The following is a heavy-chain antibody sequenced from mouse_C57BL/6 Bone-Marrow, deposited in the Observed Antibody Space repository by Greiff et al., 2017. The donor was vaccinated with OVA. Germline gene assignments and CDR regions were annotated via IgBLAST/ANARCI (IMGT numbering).Heavy chain of an antibody. D-gene: IGHD1-1*01. CDR1: GYSFTDYN. V-gene: IGHV1-39*01. CDR2: INPNYGTT. J-gene: IGHJ4*01. CDR3: ARSYYYGSSPYYAMDY. Sequence: EVQLQQSGPELVKPGASVKISCKASGYSFTDYNMNWVKQSNGKSLEWIGVINPNYGTTSYNQKFKGKATLTADKSSSTAYMQLSSLTYEDSAVYYCARSYYYGSSPYYAMDYWGQGTSVTVSS.